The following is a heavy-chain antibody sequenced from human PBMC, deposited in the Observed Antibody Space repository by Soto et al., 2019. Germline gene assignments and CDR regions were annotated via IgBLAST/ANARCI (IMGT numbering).Heavy chain of an antibody. CDR2: IYGNEEP. Sequence: QITLKESGPTLVTPRQTLTLTCTFSGFSLDTRGVGVGWVRQPTGKALEWLALIYGNEEPRLYPSLPSRLTIAKDTPKRQVVRTMTTMAPVDTATYFCAHRFSAAGLFDHWCQGNLVCVSS. D-gene: IGHD6-13*01. CDR3: AHRFSAAGLFDH. J-gene: IGHJ5*02. V-gene: IGHV2-5*01. CDR1: GFSLDTRGVG.